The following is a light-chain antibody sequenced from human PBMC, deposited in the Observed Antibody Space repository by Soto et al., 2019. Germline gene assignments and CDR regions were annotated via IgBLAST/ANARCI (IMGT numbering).Light chain of an antibody. V-gene: IGLV1-47*01. J-gene: IGLJ1*01. Sequence: QSVLTQPPSASGTPGQVVTISCSGSTSNIGSNYVYWYQQLPGTAPKLLIYRNNQRPPGVPDRFSGSKSGTSASLAISGLRSDDEADYFCATWDGSLNGFYVFGTGTKVTVL. CDR1: TSNIGSNY. CDR2: RNN. CDR3: ATWDGSLNGFYV.